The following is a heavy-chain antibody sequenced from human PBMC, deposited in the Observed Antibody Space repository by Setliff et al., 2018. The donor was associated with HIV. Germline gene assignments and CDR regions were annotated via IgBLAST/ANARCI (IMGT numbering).Heavy chain of an antibody. CDR3: ARVNYYDSSGYRNWFDP. CDR2: IYHSGST. J-gene: IGHJ5*02. D-gene: IGHD3-22*01. V-gene: IGHV4-30-2*01. Sequence: SETLSLTCAVSGGSISSGGYSWSWIRQPPGKGLVWIGYIYHSGSTYYNPSLKSRVTISVDRSKNQFSLKLSSVTAADTAVYYCARVNYYDSSGYRNWFDPWGQGTLVTVSS. CDR1: GGSISSGGYS.